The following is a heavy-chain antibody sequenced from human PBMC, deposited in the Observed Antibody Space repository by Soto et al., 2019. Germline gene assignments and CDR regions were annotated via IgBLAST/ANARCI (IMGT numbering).Heavy chain of an antibody. CDR1: GFAFSDSY. V-gene: IGHV3-72*01. CDR3: VSVIAAPTGHWEFAL. D-gene: IGHD2-21*01. J-gene: IGHJ2*01. Sequence: EVQLVESGGGLVQPGGSLRLSCAASGFAFSDSYMDWVRQAPGEGLEWVARMRNKATTYTTEYAASMKGIFTVSRDESTTSPYRQVNSLDSQDTAVYYWVSVIAAPTGHWEFALWCRGTGVTVSS. CDR2: MRNKATTYTT.